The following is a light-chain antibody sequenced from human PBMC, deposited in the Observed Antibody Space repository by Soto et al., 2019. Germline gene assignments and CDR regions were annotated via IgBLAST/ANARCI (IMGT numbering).Light chain of an antibody. CDR2: AAS. J-gene: IGKJ2*01. Sequence: DIQMTQSPSSLSASVGDRVTITCRASQTITGYLNWYQQRPGKAPKLLIYAASSLQSGVPSRFSGSGSGTNLTLTINSLQTEDFANYSCRHSPGLPYTFGQGTKLEIK. V-gene: IGKV1-39*01. CDR3: RHSPGLPYT. CDR1: QTITGY.